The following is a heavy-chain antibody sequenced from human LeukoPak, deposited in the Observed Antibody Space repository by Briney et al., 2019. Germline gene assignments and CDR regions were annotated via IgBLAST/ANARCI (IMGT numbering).Heavy chain of an antibody. CDR3: TRDIGSGDYVFFDS. CDR2: LYNNGST. V-gene: IGHV4-4*07. CDR1: GGSISSYY. J-gene: IGHJ4*02. D-gene: IGHD4-17*01. Sequence: SETLSLTCTVSGGSISSYYWSWIRQPAGKGLEWIGRLYNNGSTNCNPSLKSRVTMSVDTSKNQLSLRLKSVTAADTAVYYCTRDIGSGDYVFFDSWGQGTRVIVSS.